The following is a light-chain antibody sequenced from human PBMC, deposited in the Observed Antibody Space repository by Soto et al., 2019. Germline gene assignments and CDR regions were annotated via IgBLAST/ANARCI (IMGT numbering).Light chain of an antibody. J-gene: IGLJ2*01. Sequence: QSALTQPASVSGSPRQSITISCTGTINDIGGYNYVSWYQQHPGKVPKLLIYDVSNRPSGVSGRFSGSKSGNTASLTIAGLQADDEADYHCSSYTRSDTLIFGGGTKLTVL. V-gene: IGLV2-14*03. CDR3: SSYTRSDTLI. CDR2: DVS. CDR1: INDIGGYNY.